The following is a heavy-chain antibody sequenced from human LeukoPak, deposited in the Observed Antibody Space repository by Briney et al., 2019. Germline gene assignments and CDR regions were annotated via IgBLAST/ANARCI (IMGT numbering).Heavy chain of an antibody. CDR1: GGSFSVYY. J-gene: IGHJ6*03. V-gene: IGHV4-34*01. CDR3: ARGAGRVRMAGIAVSYYYYMDV. Sequence: SETLSLTCAVYGGSFSVYYWSWIRQPPGKGLEWIGEINHSGSTNYNPSLKSRVTISVDTSKSQFSLKVSSVTAADSAVYYCARGAGRVRMAGIAVSYYYYMDVWGKGTTVTVSS. CDR2: INHSGST. D-gene: IGHD6-19*01.